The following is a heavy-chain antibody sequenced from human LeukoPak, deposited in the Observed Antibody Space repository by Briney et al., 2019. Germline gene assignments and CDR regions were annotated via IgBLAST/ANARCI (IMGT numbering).Heavy chain of an antibody. J-gene: IGHJ4*02. CDR3: AKGYYDYVWGSYYFDY. CDR2: ISGSGGST. D-gene: IGHD3-16*01. V-gene: IGHV3-23*01. CDR1: GFTSSSYA. Sequence: PGGSLRLSCAASGFTSSSYAMSWVRQAPGKGLEWVSAISGSGGSTYYADSAKGRFTISRDNSRDTLYLQMNSLRAEDTAVYYCAKGYYDYVWGSYYFDYWGQGTLVTVSS.